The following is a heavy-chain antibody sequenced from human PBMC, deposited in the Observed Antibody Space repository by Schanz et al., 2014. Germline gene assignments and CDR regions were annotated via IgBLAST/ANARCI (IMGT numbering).Heavy chain of an antibody. CDR2: IWYNGSNK. J-gene: IGHJ3*02. Sequence: LVESGGGLFQPGRPLLLPCAAPGFPFSTPVLHWVRQAPGKGLEWVAVIWYNGSNKYYADSVRGRFTISRDNSKNALYLQMDSLRAEDTAVYYCARGIITMVRGGDVGAFDIWGQGTMVTVSS. CDR3: ARGIITMVRGGDVGAFDI. V-gene: IGHV3-33*01. D-gene: IGHD3-10*01. CDR1: GFPFSTPV.